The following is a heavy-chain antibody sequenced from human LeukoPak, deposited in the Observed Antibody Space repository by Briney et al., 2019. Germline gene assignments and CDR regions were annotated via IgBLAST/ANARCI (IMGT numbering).Heavy chain of an antibody. Sequence: GGSLRLSCAASGFTFSNAWMSWVRQAPGKGLEWVGRIKSKTDGGTTDYAAPVKGRFTISRDDSKNTLYLQMNSLKTEDTAVYYCTTAHVDYDSSGYYPWYYFDYWGQGTLVTVSS. CDR3: TTAHVDYDSSGYYPWYYFDY. D-gene: IGHD3-22*01. CDR1: GFTFSNAW. CDR2: IKSKTDGGTT. V-gene: IGHV3-15*01. J-gene: IGHJ4*02.